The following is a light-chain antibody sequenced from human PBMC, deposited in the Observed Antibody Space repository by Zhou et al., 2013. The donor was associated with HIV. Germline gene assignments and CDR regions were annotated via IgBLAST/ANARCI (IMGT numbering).Light chain of an antibody. J-gene: IGKJ1*01. CDR2: AAF. CDR3: QQSDIPPWT. Sequence: DIQVTQSPSSLSASVGDRVTITCRASQSISNNLNWYQQKPGKAPKLLIYAAFSLQSGVPSRFSGSGSGTDFTLTIDSLRPEDFATYHCQQSDIPPWTFGQGTKVEVK. CDR1: QSISNN. V-gene: IGKV1-39*01.